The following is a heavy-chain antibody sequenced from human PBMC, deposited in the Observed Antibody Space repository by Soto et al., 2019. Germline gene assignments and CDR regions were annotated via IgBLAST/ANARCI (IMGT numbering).Heavy chain of an antibody. CDR1: GFTFSSYW. Sequence: WSLRLSCAASGFTFSSYWMSWVRQAPGKGLEWVANIKQDGSEKYYVDSVKGRFTISRDNAKNSLYLQMNSLRAEDTAVYYCARDLEMATTSGNYYGMDVWGQGTTVTVSS. D-gene: IGHD5-12*01. CDR3: ARDLEMATTSGNYYGMDV. J-gene: IGHJ6*02. CDR2: IKQDGSEK. V-gene: IGHV3-7*03.